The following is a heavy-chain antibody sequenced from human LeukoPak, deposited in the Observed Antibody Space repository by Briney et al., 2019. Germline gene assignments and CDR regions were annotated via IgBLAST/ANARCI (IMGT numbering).Heavy chain of an antibody. V-gene: IGHV3-23*01. CDR1: GFTFSSYA. D-gene: IGHD6-13*01. CDR3: AKDSIAAVGYGYFQH. Sequence: PGGSLRLSCAASGFTFSSYAMSWARQAPGKGLEWVSAISGSGGSTYYADSVKGRFTISRDNSKNTLYLQMNSLRAEDTAVYYCAKDSIAAVGYGYFQHWGQGTLVTVSS. CDR2: ISGSGGST. J-gene: IGHJ1*01.